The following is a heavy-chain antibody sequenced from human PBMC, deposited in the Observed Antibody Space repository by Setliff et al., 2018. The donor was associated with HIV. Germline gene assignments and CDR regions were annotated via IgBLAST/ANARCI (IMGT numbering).Heavy chain of an antibody. CDR3: ARGADTFDI. J-gene: IGHJ3*02. V-gene: IGHV4-59*01. Sequence: KTSETLSLTCSVSRGSIFGDYWSWVRQSPGKGLEWVAWIDDSGNTNYNPSRKSRVTISVDTSKSQFSLKLSSVTAADTAVYYCARGADTFDIWGQGTMVTVSS. CDR1: RGSIFGDY. CDR2: IDDSGNT.